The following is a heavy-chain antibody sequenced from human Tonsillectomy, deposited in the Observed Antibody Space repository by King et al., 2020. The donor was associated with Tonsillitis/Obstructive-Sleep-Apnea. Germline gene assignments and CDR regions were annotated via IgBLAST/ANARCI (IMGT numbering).Heavy chain of an antibody. Sequence: QLVQSGGGVVQPGGSLRLSCAVSGFTFSNYGMHWVRQAPGKGPEWLAAIWHDGSNIFSVDSVKGRFTISRDNSKNTLYLQKNSLRAEDTAVYYCATEEWKNRNYVGGFDYWGQGILVTVSS. D-gene: IGHD3-10*02. CDR3: ATEEWKNRNYVGGFDY. CDR1: GFTFSNYG. CDR2: IWHDGSNI. V-gene: IGHV3-33*01. J-gene: IGHJ4*02.